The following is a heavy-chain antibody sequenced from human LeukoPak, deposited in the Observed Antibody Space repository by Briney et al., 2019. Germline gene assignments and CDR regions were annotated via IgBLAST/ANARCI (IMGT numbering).Heavy chain of an antibody. CDR1: GFTFSDYY. V-gene: IGHV3-11*01. J-gene: IGHJ6*02. CDR2: ISSSGSTI. Sequence: GGSLRLSCAASGFTFSDYYISWIRQAPGKGLEWVSYISSSGSTIYYADSVKGRFTISSDNAKNSLYLQMNSLRAEDTAVYYCARYCSSASCYYYYYGMDVWGQGTTVTVSS. CDR3: ARYCSSASCYYYYYGMDV. D-gene: IGHD2-2*01.